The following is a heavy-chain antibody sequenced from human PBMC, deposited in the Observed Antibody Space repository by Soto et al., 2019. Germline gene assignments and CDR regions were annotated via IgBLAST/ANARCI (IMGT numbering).Heavy chain of an antibody. CDR1: GFTVSNNY. CDR2: IHSGGNT. J-gene: IGHJ4*02. V-gene: IGHV3-66*01. Sequence: EVQLVESGGGLVQPGGALRLSCAASGFTVSNNYISWVRQAPGKWLEWVSVIHSGGNTYYADSVKGRFTISRDNSKNTLYLQMNSLRVEDTAVYYCARGGGGAPVDHWGQGTLVTVSS. D-gene: IGHD3-10*01. CDR3: ARGGGGAPVDH.